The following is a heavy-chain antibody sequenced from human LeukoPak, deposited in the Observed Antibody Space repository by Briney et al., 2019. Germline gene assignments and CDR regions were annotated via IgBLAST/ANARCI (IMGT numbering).Heavy chain of an antibody. Sequence: GRPLRLSCAASGFTFSSYGMHWVSQAPGKGLEWVAVISYDGSNKYYADSVKGRFTISRNNSKNTLYLQMNSLRAEDTAVYYCAKDDCSSTSCYMGYYFDYWGQGTLVTVSS. V-gene: IGHV3-30*18. J-gene: IGHJ4*02. CDR2: ISYDGSNK. CDR1: GFTFSSYG. D-gene: IGHD2-2*02. CDR3: AKDDCSSTSCYMGYYFDY.